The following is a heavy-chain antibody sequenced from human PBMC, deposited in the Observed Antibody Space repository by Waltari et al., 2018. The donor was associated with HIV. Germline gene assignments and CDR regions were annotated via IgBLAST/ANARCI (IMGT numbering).Heavy chain of an antibody. CDR2: IKSQEDGGTT. CDR1: GFTVTDAG. CDR3: AAVGGGTRDF. Sequence: EVQLVESGGGLVKPGGSLRLSCTPSGFTVTDAGMSWVRQAPGEGIEWGGRIKSQEDGGTTDSAAPVKGRFTISGEESKNTVFLQMNSLKPEDTAVYYCAAVGGGTRDFWGQGTLVIVSS. J-gene: IGHJ4*02. D-gene: IGHD3-16*01. V-gene: IGHV3-15*01.